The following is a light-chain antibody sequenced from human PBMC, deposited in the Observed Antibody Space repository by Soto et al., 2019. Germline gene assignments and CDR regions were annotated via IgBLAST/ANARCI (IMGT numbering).Light chain of an antibody. J-gene: IGKJ4*01. CDR2: DAS. CDR3: QQDGSFSPST. Sequence: DIQMTQSPSTLSASVGDRVTITCRASRSTSNWLAWYQQRPGIAPKLLIFDASILQIGAPTRFSCSVSRSEFSLSISRPQTDNISTYYCQQDGSFSPSTFGGGTKVE. V-gene: IGKV1-5*01. CDR1: RSTSNW.